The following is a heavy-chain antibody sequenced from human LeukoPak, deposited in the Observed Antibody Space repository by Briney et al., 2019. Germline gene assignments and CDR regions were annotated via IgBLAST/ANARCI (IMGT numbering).Heavy chain of an antibody. J-gene: IGHJ6*02. D-gene: IGHD3-9*01. CDR3: ARDIRYFDWLPPSRYYYGMDV. CDR2: INHSGST. CDR1: GGSFSGYY. V-gene: IGHV4-34*01. Sequence: RSETLSLTCAVYGGSFSGYYWSWIRQPPGKGLEWIGEINHSGSTNYNPSLKSRVTISVDTSKNQFSLKRSSVTAAATAVYYRARDIRYFDWLPPSRYYYGMDVWGQGTTVTVSS.